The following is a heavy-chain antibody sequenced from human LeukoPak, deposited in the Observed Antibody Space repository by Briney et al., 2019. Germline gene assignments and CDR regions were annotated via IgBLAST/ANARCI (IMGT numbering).Heavy chain of an antibody. CDR3: AKVPYDSSGYYSTLYFDY. D-gene: IGHD3-22*01. Sequence: GGSLRLSCAASGFTLSNYAMAWVRQAPGKGLEWVSAISGNGGRTYSADSVKGRFTISRDNSKNTLYLQMNSLRAEDTAVYYCAKVPYDSSGYYSTLYFDYWGQGTLVTVSS. CDR1: GFTLSNYA. CDR2: ISGNGGRT. V-gene: IGHV3-23*01. J-gene: IGHJ4*02.